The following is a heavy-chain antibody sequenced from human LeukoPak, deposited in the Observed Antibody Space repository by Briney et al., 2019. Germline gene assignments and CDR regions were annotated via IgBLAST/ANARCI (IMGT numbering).Heavy chain of an antibody. Sequence: ASVKVSCKTSGYTFADYYIHWVRQAPGQGLEWMGWIYPKSGGTNSAQKFQGRVTMTRDASISTAYMELSRLRFDDTAVYYCARVSTSGYRDWLDPWGQGTLVTVSS. D-gene: IGHD3-9*01. V-gene: IGHV1-2*02. CDR1: GYTFADYY. CDR3: ARVSTSGYRDWLDP. J-gene: IGHJ5*02. CDR2: IYPKSGGT.